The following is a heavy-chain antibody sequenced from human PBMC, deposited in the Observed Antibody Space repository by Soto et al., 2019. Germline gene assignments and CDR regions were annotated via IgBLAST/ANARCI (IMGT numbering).Heavy chain of an antibody. V-gene: IGHV4-59*01. CDR3: ARDGRDGYDFFDY. CDR2: IYHSGST. Sequence: SETLSLTFTVSGGSISSYYWGWIRQPPGKGLEWIGFIYHSGSTNYNPSLKSRVSISVDTSKNQFSLNLSSLTAADTAVYYCARDGRDGYDFFDYWGQGTLVTVSS. CDR1: GGSISSYY. D-gene: IGHD5-12*01. J-gene: IGHJ4*02.